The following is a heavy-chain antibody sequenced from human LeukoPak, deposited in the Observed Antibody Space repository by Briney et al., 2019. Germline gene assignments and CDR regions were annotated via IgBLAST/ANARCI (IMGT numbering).Heavy chain of an antibody. CDR2: INPTGDST. CDR3: ARVLWHSTGWYDL. D-gene: IGHD2-8*02. J-gene: IGHJ5*02. V-gene: IGHV1-46*01. Sequence: ASVKVSCKASGHTLTNNHVHWVRQAPGQGLEWVGMINPTGDSTTSAEKFRSRVTMTRGTSTSTVSMDLSSLRPEDTAVYYCARVLWHSTGWYDLWGQGTLVTVSS. CDR1: GHTLTNNH.